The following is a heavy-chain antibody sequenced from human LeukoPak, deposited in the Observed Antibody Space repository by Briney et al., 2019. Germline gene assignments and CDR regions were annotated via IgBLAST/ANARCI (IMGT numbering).Heavy chain of an antibody. D-gene: IGHD3-16*01. CDR3: ARRAALGMRYFDS. Sequence: GESLKISCQTSGYIFTDYWIGWVRQMPGKGLEWMAIIYCDGSKTIYSPSFQTQVTISVDKSTNPAYLQWTSLKASDTAIYFCARRAALGMRYFDSWGQGALVTVSS. CDR1: GYIFTDYW. V-gene: IGHV5-51*01. CDR2: IYCDGSKT. J-gene: IGHJ4*02.